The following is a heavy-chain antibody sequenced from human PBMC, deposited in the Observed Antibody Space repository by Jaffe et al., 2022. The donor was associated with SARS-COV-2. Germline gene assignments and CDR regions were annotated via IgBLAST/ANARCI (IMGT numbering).Heavy chain of an antibody. J-gene: IGHJ6*02. CDR1: GFTFSSYG. V-gene: IGHV3-33*01. Sequence: QVQLVESGGGVVQPGRSLRLSCAASGFTFSSYGMHWVRQAPGKGLEWVAVIWYDGSNKYYADSVKGRFTISRDNSKNTLYLQMNSLRAEDTAVYYCARERLAARYYYGMDVWGQGTTVTVSS. CDR2: IWYDGSNK. D-gene: IGHD6-13*01. CDR3: ARERLAARYYYGMDV.